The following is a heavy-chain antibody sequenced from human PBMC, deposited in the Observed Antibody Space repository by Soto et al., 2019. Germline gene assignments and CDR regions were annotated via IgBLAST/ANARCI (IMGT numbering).Heavy chain of an antibody. CDR2: INHSGST. CDR1: GGSFSGYY. D-gene: IGHD3-10*01. J-gene: IGHJ4*02. Sequence: SETLSLTCAAYGGSFSGYYWSWIRQPPGKGLEWIGEINHSGSTNYNPSLKSRVTISVDTSKNQFSLKLSSVTAADTAVYYCARGLYGSGSYFGYWGQGTLVTVSS. CDR3: ARGLYGSGSYFGY. V-gene: IGHV4-34*01.